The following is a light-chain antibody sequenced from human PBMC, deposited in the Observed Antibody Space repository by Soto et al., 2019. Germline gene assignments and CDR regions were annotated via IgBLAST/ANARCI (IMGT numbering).Light chain of an antibody. CDR1: SGDVGGYNY. CDR3: NSYTSSSTYV. J-gene: IGLJ1*01. CDR2: DVS. V-gene: IGLV2-14*03. Sequence: QSVLTQPVSVSGSPGQSITISCTGTSGDVGGYNYVSWYQQHPGKAPKLMIYDVSNRPSGVPNRFSGSKSGNTASLTISGLQAEDEADYYCNSYTSSSTYVFGTGTKVTV.